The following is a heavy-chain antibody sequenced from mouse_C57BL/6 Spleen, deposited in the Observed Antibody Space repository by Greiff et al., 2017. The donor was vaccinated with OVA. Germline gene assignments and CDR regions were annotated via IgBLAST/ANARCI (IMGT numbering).Heavy chain of an antibody. CDR1: GYTFTSYW. V-gene: IGHV1-69*01. CDR2: IDPSDSYT. Sequence: QVQLQQPGAELVMPGASVKLSCKASGYTFTSYWMHWVKQRPGQGLEWIGEIDPSDSYTNYNQKFKGKSTLTVDKSSSTAYMQLSSLTSEDSAVYYCASCYYYGSSYAWYFDVWGTGTTVTVSS. D-gene: IGHD1-1*01. CDR3: ASCYYYGSSYAWYFDV. J-gene: IGHJ1*03.